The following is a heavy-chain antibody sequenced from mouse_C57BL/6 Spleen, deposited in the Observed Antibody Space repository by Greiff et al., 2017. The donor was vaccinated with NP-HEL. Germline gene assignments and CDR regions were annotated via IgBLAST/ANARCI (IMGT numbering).Heavy chain of an antibody. V-gene: IGHV5-6*01. J-gene: IGHJ2*01. Sequence: EVMLVESGGDLVKPGGSLKLSCAASGFTFSSYGMSWVRQTPDKRLEWVATISSGGSYTYYPDSVKGRLHICRDNAKNTLYLQMSSLKSEDTAMYYCARQITTVVAKLDYFDYWGQGTTLTVSS. D-gene: IGHD1-1*01. CDR2: ISSGGSYT. CDR3: ARQITTVVAKLDYFDY. CDR1: GFTFSSYG.